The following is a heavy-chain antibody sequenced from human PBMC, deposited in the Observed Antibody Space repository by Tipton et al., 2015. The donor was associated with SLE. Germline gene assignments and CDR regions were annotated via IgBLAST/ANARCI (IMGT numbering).Heavy chain of an antibody. CDR2: IYYSGST. J-gene: IGHJ5*02. CDR3: ARHPWELRRFDP. CDR1: GGSISSSSYY. Sequence: TLSLTCTVSGGSISSSSYYWGWIRQPPGKGLEWIGSIYYSGSTYYNPSLKSRVTISVDTSKNQFSLKLSSVTAADTAVYYCARHPWELRRFDPWGQGTLVTVSS. V-gene: IGHV4-39*07. D-gene: IGHD1-26*01.